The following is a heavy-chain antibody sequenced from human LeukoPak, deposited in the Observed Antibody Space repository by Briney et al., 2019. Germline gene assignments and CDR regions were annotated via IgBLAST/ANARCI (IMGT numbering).Heavy chain of an antibody. CDR3: AKPRGSGWFPFDY. V-gene: IGHV3-43*02. J-gene: IGHJ4*02. CDR1: GFTFDDYA. CDR2: ITGDGRNT. D-gene: IGHD6-19*01. Sequence: PGGSLRLSCAASGFTFDDYAMDWVRQAPGKGLEWVSLITGDGRNTYYADSVEGRFTISRDNSKNYLYLQMNSLRIEDTAFYYCAKPRGSGWFPFDYWGQGTLVTVSS.